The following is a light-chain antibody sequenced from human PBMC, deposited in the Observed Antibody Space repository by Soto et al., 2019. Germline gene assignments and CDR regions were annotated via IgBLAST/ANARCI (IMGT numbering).Light chain of an antibody. CDR1: SSNIGSNT. CDR2: SNN. J-gene: IGLJ1*01. CDR3: AAWDDRLNGSYV. Sequence: QSVLTQPPSASGTPGQRVTISCSGSSSNIGSNTVNWYQQLPGTAPKLLIYSNNQRPSGVPDRFSGSKSGTSASLAISGLQSEDEADDYCAAWDDRLNGSYVFGTGTKVTVL. V-gene: IGLV1-44*01.